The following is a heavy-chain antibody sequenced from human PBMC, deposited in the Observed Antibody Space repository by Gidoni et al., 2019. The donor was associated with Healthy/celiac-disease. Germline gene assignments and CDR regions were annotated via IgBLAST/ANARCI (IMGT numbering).Heavy chain of an antibody. V-gene: IGHV3-48*03. J-gene: IGHJ6*02. Sequence: EVQLVESGGGLVQPGGSLRLSCAASGFTFSSYAMNWVRQAPGKGMEWVSIISSIGSTIDYADPVKGRFTSSRDNAKNSLYLQMNSLRAEDTAVYYCAREGDSSSWGAYYYYGMDVWGQGTTVTVSS. CDR1: GFTFSSYA. CDR2: ISSIGSTI. CDR3: AREGDSSSWGAYYYYGMDV. D-gene: IGHD6-13*01.